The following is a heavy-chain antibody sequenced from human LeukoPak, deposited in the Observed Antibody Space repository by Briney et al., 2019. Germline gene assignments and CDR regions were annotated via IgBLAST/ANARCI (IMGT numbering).Heavy chain of an antibody. CDR3: ASPSSGQSFDI. CDR2: IYTGGNT. J-gene: IGHJ3*02. CDR1: ESTFSNQW. V-gene: IGHV3-53*01. D-gene: IGHD6-19*01. Sequence: GGSLRLSCVASESTFSNQWMTWVRQAPGKGLEWVSVIYTGGNTYYVDSVKGRFTISRDNSKNTLYLQMHSLRAEDTAVYYCASPSSGQSFDIWGQGTMVTVSS.